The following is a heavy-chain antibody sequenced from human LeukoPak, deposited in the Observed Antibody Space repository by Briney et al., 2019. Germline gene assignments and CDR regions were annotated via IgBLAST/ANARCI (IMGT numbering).Heavy chain of an antibody. D-gene: IGHD7-27*01. V-gene: IGHV4-38-2*02. CDR2: IYHSGST. J-gene: IGHJ6*03. CDR3: ARLFLGTWYYMNV. Sequence: SETLSLTCTVSGYSISSGYYWGWIRQPPGKGLEWIGSIYHSGSTYYNPSLKSRVTISVDTSKNQFSLKLSSVTAADTAVYYCARLFLGTWYYMNVWGKGTTVTVSS. CDR1: GYSISSGYY.